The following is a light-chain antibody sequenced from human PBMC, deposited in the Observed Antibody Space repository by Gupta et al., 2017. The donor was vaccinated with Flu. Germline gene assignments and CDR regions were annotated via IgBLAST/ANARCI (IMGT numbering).Light chain of an antibody. CDR3: LLYSGDGMAL. J-gene: IGLJ2*01. Sequence: QTVVTQESSLSVSPGGTVTLTCGLSSGSVSSRNYPSWYRQTPGPTPRTCVYATNNHSPGVPVRGFGSVVAATVAITITGAQADDEFYYDSLLYSGDGMALFGGGTKLTVL. CDR1: SGSVSSRNY. CDR2: ATN. V-gene: IGLV8-61*01.